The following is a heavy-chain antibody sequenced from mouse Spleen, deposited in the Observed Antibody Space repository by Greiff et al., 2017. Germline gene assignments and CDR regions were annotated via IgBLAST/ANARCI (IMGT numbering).Heavy chain of an antibody. V-gene: IGHV1-76*01. CDR2: IYPGSGNT. CDR1: GYTFTDYY. J-gene: IGHJ4*01. D-gene: IGHD1-1*01. CDR3: ARESFITTENYAMDY. Sequence: QVQLQQSGAELVRPGASVKLSCKASGYTFTDYYINWVKQRPGQGLEWIARIYPGSGNTYYNEKFKGKATLTAEKSSSTAYMQLSSLTSEDSAVYFCARESFITTENYAMDYWGQGTSVTVSS.